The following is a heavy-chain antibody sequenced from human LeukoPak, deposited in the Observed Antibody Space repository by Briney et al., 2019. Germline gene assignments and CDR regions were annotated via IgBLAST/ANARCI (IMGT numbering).Heavy chain of an antibody. CDR2: IYYSGST. D-gene: IGHD3-22*01. V-gene: IGHV4-39*01. J-gene: IGHJ3*02. CDR1: GGSFSGYY. CDR3: ARQLSITMIVLDAFDI. Sequence: SETLSLTCAVYGGSFSGYYWGWIRQPPGKGLEWIGSIYYSGSTYYNPSLKSRVAISVDTSKNQFSLKLSSVTAADTAVYYCARQLSITMIVLDAFDIWGQGTMVTVSS.